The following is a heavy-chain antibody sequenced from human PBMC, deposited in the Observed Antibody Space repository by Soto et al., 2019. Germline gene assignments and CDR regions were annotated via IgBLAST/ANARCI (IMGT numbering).Heavy chain of an antibody. J-gene: IGHJ4*02. D-gene: IGHD3-22*01. Sequence: GPSVKVSCKASGGTFSSYAISWVRQAPGQGLEWMGGIIPIFGTANYAQKFQGRVTITADESTSTAYMELSSLRSEDTAVYYCARKDSSGYYGYDYWGQGTLVSVSS. CDR1: GGTFSSYA. V-gene: IGHV1-69*13. CDR2: IIPIFGTA. CDR3: ARKDSSGYYGYDY.